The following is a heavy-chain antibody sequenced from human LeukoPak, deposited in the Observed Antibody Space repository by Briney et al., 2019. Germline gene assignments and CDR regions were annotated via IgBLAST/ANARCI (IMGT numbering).Heavy chain of an antibody. J-gene: IGHJ5*02. Sequence: PGGSLRLSCAASGFTFSSYSMNWVRQAPGKGLEWVSVIYSGGGTYYADSVKGRFTISRDISTNTVYLQMNSLRADDTAVYYCATWQPWGQGTLVTVSS. CDR1: GFTFSSYS. CDR2: IYSGGGT. CDR3: ATWQP. V-gene: IGHV3-66*01.